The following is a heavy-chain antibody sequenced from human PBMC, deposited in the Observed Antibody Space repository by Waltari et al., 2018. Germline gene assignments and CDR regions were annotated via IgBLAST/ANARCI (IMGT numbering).Heavy chain of an antibody. CDR1: EHPLTNFP. D-gene: IGHD1-20*01. J-gene: IGHJ4*02. CDR3: ATPLYNWDDPLHS. CDR2: ITVGDDA. Sequence: EVKFLEFGGAWVHPGGSLRPSCAASEHPLTNFPITWVRLAPGTGLEWVSAITVGDDAHYADSLRGRFTISRDSSKDTVHLQMNGLRVEDTAIYYCATPLYNWDDPLHSWGQGTPVTVSS. V-gene: IGHV3-23*01.